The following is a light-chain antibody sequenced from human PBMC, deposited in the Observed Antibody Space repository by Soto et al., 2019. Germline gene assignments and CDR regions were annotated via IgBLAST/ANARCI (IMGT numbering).Light chain of an antibody. Sequence: QSVLTQPPSVSGAPGQRVTISCTGSSCNIGAGYDVHWYQQHPGTAPKLLIYGNSNRPSGVPDRFSGSKSGTSASLAITGRQAEDEADYYCQSYYGGRSAWVFGGGTKVTVL. CDR1: SCNIGAGYD. CDR2: GNS. V-gene: IGLV1-40*01. J-gene: IGLJ3*02. CDR3: QSYYGGRSAWV.